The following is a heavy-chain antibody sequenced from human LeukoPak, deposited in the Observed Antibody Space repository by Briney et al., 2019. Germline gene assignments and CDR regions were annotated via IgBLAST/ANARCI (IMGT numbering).Heavy chain of an antibody. Sequence: GGSLRLSCAASGFTFSSYNMNWVRQAPGKGLEWVSFISSSSSHIYYADSVKGRYTISRDNAKNSLYLQMNSRRAEDTAVYYCSDVSGSYWGQGTLVTVSS. CDR1: GFTFSSYN. CDR3: SDVSGSY. D-gene: IGHD3-10*01. CDR2: ISSSSSHI. V-gene: IGHV3-21*01. J-gene: IGHJ4*02.